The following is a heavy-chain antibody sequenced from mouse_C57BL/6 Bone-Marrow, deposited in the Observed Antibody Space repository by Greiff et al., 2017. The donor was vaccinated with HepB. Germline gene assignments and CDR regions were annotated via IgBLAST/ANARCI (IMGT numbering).Heavy chain of an antibody. J-gene: IGHJ4*01. D-gene: IGHD1-1*01. CDR2: IYPRSGNT. V-gene: IGHV1-81*01. CDR3: ARFITTVVEDAMDY. Sequence: QVQLKQSGAELARPGASVKLSCKASGYTFTSYGISWVKQRTGQGLEWIGEIYPRSGNTYYNEKFKGKATLTADKSSSTAYMELRSLTSEDSAVYFCARFITTVVEDAMDYWGQGTSVTVSS. CDR1: GYTFTSYG.